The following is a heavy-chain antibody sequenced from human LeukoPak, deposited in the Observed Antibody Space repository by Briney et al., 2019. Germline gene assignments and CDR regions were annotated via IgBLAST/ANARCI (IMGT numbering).Heavy chain of an antibody. J-gene: IGHJ3*02. Sequence: GESLKISCKASGYSFTSNWIGRVRQMPGKGLEWMGIIYPGDSETKYSPFFQGQVTISVDKSISTAYLQWSSLKASDTAMYYCARSGVYYDSSGYSAFDIWGQGTMVTVSS. CDR2: IYPGDSET. D-gene: IGHD3-22*01. CDR3: ARSGVYYDSSGYSAFDI. V-gene: IGHV5-51*01. CDR1: GYSFTSNW.